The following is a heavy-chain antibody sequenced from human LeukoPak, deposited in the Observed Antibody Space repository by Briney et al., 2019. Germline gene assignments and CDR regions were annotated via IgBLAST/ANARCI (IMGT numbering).Heavy chain of an antibody. J-gene: IGHJ4*02. CDR2: IKQDGSEK. CDR1: GLTFSSYW. V-gene: IGHV3-7*01. Sequence: GALRPSCAASGLTFSSYWMSWVRQAPGKGLEWVANIKQDGSEKYYVYSVKCRFTISRDNAKNSLYLQMNSLRAEDTAVYYCARQTGSGLFILPGGQGTLVTVSS. CDR3: ARQTGSGLFILP. D-gene: IGHD3/OR15-3a*01.